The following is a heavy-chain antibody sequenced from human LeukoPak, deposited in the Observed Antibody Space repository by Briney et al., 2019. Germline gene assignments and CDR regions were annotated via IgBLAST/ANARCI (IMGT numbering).Heavy chain of an antibody. V-gene: IGHV4-4*07. Sequence: PSETLSLNCTVSGGSISSYYWNWIRQPAGKGLEWIGRIYSSGNTNYNASLKSRVTMSVDTSKNQLSLKLTSLTAADTAVYYCARDRGYCNGGSCYGWFDPWGQGTLVTVSS. CDR2: IYSSGNT. CDR1: GGSISSYY. D-gene: IGHD2-15*01. J-gene: IGHJ5*02. CDR3: ARDRGYCNGGSCYGWFDP.